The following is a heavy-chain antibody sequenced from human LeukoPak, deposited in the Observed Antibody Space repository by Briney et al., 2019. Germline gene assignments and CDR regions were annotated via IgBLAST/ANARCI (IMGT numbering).Heavy chain of an antibody. CDR1: GYSFTSYW. CDR2: IYPGDSDT. CDR3: ARRWYYGSGLLYFDY. V-gene: IGHV5-51*01. Sequence: GESLKISFKGSGYSFTSYWIGWVRQMPGKGLEWMGIIYPGDSDTRYSPSFQGQVTISADKSISTAYLQWSSLKASDTAMYYCARRWYYGSGLLYFDYWGQGTLATVSS. D-gene: IGHD3-10*01. J-gene: IGHJ4*02.